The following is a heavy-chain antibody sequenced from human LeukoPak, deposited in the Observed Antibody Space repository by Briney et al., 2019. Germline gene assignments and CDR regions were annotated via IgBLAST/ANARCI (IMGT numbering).Heavy chain of an antibody. D-gene: IGHD3-22*01. CDR3: ARAPHPDYYDSSGYYPFDY. CDR2: VSYTGTT. V-gene: IGHV4-31*03. CDR1: YGSLTSDVYY. Sequence: SQTLSLICSVSYGSLTSDVYYWSWIRQPPGKGLEWIGYVSYTGTTSYNPFLNSRVSISADTSKNQFSLKLSSVTVADTAVYYCARAPHPDYYDSSGYYPFDYWGQGTLVTVSS. J-gene: IGHJ4*02.